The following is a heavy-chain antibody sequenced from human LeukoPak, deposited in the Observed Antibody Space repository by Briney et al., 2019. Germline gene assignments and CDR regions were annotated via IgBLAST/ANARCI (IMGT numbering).Heavy chain of an antibody. Sequence: GGSLRLSCAASGFTFSTYWMHWVRQAPEKGLVWVSRINTDGSTTTYADSVKGRFTISRDNAKNTLYLQMNSLRAEDTAVYYCARIDPAHRSTTSCPYDYWGQGTLVTVSS. CDR2: INTDGSTT. J-gene: IGHJ4*02. D-gene: IGHD2-2*01. CDR1: GFTFSTYW. V-gene: IGHV3-74*01. CDR3: ARIDPAHRSTTSCPYDY.